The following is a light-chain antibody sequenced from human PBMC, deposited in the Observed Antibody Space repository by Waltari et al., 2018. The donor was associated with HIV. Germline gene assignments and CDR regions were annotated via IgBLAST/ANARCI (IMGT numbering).Light chain of an antibody. CDR3: QAWGTGTQVV. Sequence: QLVLTQSPSASASLGASVTLTCTLSSGHSSYAIAWHQQQPEKGPRYLMMLNSDSSHRRGDGIPDRFSGSRSGAERYLTISSLQSEDEADYYCQAWGTGTQVVFGGGTKLTVL. J-gene: IGLJ2*01. CDR1: SGHSSYA. V-gene: IGLV4-69*01. CDR2: LNSDSSH.